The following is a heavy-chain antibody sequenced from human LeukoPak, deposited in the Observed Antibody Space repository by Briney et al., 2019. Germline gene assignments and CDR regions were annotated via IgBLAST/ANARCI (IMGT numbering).Heavy chain of an antibody. CDR2: INHSGST. Sequence: SETLSLTCAVYGGSFSGYYWSWIRQPPGKGLEWIGEINHSGSTNYNPSLKSRVTISVDTSKNQFSLKLSSVTAADTAVYYCARGEGIAVAGDIHNWFDPWGQGTLVTVSS. J-gene: IGHJ5*02. D-gene: IGHD6-19*01. CDR3: ARGEGIAVAGDIHNWFDP. CDR1: GGSFSGYY. V-gene: IGHV4-34*01.